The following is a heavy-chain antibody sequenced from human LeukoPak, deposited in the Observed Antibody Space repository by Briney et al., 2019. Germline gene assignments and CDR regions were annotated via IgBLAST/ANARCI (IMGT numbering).Heavy chain of an antibody. J-gene: IGHJ4*02. V-gene: IGHV4-34*01. CDR3: ARQAY. Sequence: SETLSLTCTVSGGSVTDYYWSWIRQPPGKGLEWIGEINHSGSTNYNPSLKSRVTISVDTSKNQFSLKLSSVTAADTAVYYCARQAYWGQGTLVTVSS. CDR2: INHSGST. CDR1: GGSVTDYY.